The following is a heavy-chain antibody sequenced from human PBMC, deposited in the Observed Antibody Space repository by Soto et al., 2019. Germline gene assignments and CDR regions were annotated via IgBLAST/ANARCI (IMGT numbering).Heavy chain of an antibody. Sequence: EVPVVESGGGLIQPGGSLRLSCAASGFNVNSSYMTWIRQAPGKGLQWVADISSGGTTKYSDSVRGRFSISRDMSKNTLYLQMNSLRVEDTAIYSCARQFPSDNYGNRLDPWGQGTLVTVSA. J-gene: IGHJ5*02. CDR2: ISSGGTT. D-gene: IGHD4-17*01. CDR3: ARQFPSDNYGNRLDP. CDR1: GFNVNSSY. V-gene: IGHV3-53*01.